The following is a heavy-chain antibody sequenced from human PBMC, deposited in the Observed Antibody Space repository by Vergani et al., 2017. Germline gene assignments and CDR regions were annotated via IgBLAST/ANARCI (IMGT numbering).Heavy chain of an antibody. D-gene: IGHD3-16*01. Sequence: VQLQESGPGLVKPSETLSLTCTVSGGSISSYYWSWIRQPPGKGLEWIGYIYYSGSTTYNTSLKSRFTISVDTSKNQFSLKLSAVTASDTAVYYCASARLGWFDPWGQGTLVTVSS. CDR3: ASARLGWFDP. CDR1: GGSISSYY. V-gene: IGHV4-59*01. CDR2: IYYSGST. J-gene: IGHJ5*02.